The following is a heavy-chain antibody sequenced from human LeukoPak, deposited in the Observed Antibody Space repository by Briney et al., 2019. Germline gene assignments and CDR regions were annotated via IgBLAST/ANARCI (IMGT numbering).Heavy chain of an antibody. CDR2: MNPNSANT. V-gene: IGHV1-8*01. CDR1: GYTFTTYD. CDR3: ARVPAGDYYYGMDV. Sequence: GASLKVSCKASGYTFTTYDINWVRQATGQGLEWMGWMNPNSANTGYAQKFQGRVTMTRNTSISTAYMELSSLRSEDTAVYYCARVPAGDYYYGMDVWGQGTTVTVSS. J-gene: IGHJ6*02. D-gene: IGHD2-2*01.